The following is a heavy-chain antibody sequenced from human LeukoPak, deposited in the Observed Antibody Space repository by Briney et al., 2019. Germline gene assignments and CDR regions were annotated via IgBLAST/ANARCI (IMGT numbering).Heavy chain of an antibody. V-gene: IGHV4-39*07. CDR1: GGSISSTKYY. CDR2: VDYSGTT. Sequence: ASESLSLTCHVAGGSISSTKYYWGWILQPPGKGLEWSGNVDYSGTTYYNTSIRGRVSISIATSRKEFSLRLTSVTAADTATYYCAREGYYDGSGHWGQGTLATVSS. CDR3: AREGYYDGSGH. D-gene: IGHD3-22*01. J-gene: IGHJ4*02.